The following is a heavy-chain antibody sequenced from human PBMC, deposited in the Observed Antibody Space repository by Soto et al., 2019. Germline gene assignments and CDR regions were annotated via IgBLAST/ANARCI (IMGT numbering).Heavy chain of an antibody. CDR2: ISYDGSNK. Sequence: QVQLVESGGGVVQPGRSLRLSCAASGFTFSSYAMHWVRQAPGKGLEWVAVISYDGSNKYYADSVKGRFTISRDNSENTLYLQMNSLRAEDTAVYYCARGGWGLRSAQGSYGMDVWGQGTTVTVSS. CDR3: ARGGWGLRSAQGSYGMDV. D-gene: IGHD1-26*01. V-gene: IGHV3-30-3*01. J-gene: IGHJ6*02. CDR1: GFTFSSYA.